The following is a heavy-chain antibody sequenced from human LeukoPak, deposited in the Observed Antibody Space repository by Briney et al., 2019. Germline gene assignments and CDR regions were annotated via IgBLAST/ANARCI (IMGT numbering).Heavy chain of an antibody. CDR3: AGAPNDHYFDY. J-gene: IGHJ4*02. V-gene: IGHV4-59*01. CDR1: GGSISSYY. Sequence: SETLSLTCTVSGGSISSYYWSWIRQPPGKGLERIGYILYSGGTYYNPSLRSRVTISVDTPKSQFSLKLSSVTAADTAVYYCAGAPNDHYFDYWGQGILVTVSS. D-gene: IGHD1-1*01. CDR2: ILYSGGT.